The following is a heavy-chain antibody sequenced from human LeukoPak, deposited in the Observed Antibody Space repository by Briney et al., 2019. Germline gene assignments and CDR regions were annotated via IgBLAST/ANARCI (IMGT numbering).Heavy chain of an antibody. D-gene: IGHD6-13*01. CDR2: IYYSGST. Sequence: PSETLSLTCAVYGGSFSGYYWSWIRQPPGKGLEWIGYIYYSGSTNYNPSLKSRVTISVDTSKNKFSLRLSSVTAADTALYYCARGFVGIATHAFDIWGQGTRVTVSS. J-gene: IGHJ3*02. V-gene: IGHV4-59*01. CDR1: GGSFSGYY. CDR3: ARGFVGIATHAFDI.